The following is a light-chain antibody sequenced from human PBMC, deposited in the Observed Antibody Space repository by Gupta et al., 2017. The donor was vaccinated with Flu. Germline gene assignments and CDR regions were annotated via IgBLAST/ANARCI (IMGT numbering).Light chain of an antibody. Sequence: QSALTQAASVSGAPGQSITISCTGTSSDVGRYNYVSWYQQHPGKAPKLMIFEVSNRPSGVSNRFSGSKSGNTASLTLSGLQAEDEADYYCNSYTGSNTWVFGGGTKLTVL. CDR1: SSDVGRYNY. CDR3: NSYTGSNTWV. CDR2: EVS. J-gene: IGLJ3*02. V-gene: IGLV2-14*01.